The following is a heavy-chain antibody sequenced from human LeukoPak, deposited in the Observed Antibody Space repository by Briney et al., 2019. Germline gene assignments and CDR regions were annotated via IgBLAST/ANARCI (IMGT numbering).Heavy chain of an antibody. CDR1: GYTFTGYY. CDR2: INPNGGGT. J-gene: IGHJ4*02. CDR3: ARGATVTTNYDY. V-gene: IGHV1-2*02. D-gene: IGHD4-17*01. Sequence: GASVKVSCKASGYTFTGYYMHWVRQAPGQGLEWMGWINPNGGGTNYAQKFQGRVTMTRDTSISTAYMELSRLRSDDTAVYYCARGATVTTNYDYWGQGTLVTVSS.